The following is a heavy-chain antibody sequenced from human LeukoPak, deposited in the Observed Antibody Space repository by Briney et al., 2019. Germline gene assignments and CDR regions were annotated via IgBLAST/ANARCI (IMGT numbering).Heavy chain of an antibody. D-gene: IGHD1-26*01. CDR2: MNPNSGNT. CDR1: GYTFTSYD. CDR3: ARGDLVGADDTNFDY. J-gene: IGHJ4*02. V-gene: IGHV1-8*03. Sequence: ASVKVSCKASGYTFTSYDINWVRQATGQGLEWMGWMNPNSGNTGYAQKFQGRVTITRNTSISAAYMELSSLRSYDTGVYYCARGDLVGADDTNFDYWGQGTLVTVSS.